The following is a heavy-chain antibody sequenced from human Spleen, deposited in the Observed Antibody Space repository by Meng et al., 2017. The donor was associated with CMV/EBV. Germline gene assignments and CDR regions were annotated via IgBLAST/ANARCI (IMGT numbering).Heavy chain of an antibody. D-gene: IGHD1-7*01. CDR2: IIPVFGSA. CDR1: GGTFDSHG. CDR3: ARDRGLELQSWFDP. V-gene: IGHV1-69*01. J-gene: IGHJ5*01. Sequence: ASGGTFDSHGISWLRHAPGQGLEWMGGIIPVFGSATYAQKFQGRVSITVVESTTTSYMELSSLTSEDTAVYFCARDRGLELQSWFDPWGQGTLVTVSS.